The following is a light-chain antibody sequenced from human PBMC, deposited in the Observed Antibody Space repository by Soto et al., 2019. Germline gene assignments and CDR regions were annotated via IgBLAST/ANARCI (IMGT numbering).Light chain of an antibody. CDR1: QDISNY. V-gene: IGKV1-33*01. CDR3: QQYDSLPIT. Sequence: DIQMTHSRSSLSASVGDRVTITCQASQDISNYLNWYQQKQGKAPELLINDASNLEMGVPSRFSGVGSGTDFTFTISSLQPEDIETYFCQQYDSLPITFGQGTRLEI. CDR2: DAS. J-gene: IGKJ5*01.